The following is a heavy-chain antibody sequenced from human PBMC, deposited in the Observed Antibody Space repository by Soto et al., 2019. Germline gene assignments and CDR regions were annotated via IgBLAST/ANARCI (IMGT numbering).Heavy chain of an antibody. J-gene: IGHJ3*01. Sequence: EVQLVESGGGLVQPGGSLRLSCAVSGFTFSSSEMYWVRQAPGKGLEWISYIHPSGQPIFYADPVKGRFTISRDNANNSLFLQMNSLRAEDTAVYYCARRASRWGQGTMVTVSS. CDR1: GFTFSSSE. CDR2: IHPSGQPI. V-gene: IGHV3-48*03. CDR3: ARRASR. D-gene: IGHD1-26*01.